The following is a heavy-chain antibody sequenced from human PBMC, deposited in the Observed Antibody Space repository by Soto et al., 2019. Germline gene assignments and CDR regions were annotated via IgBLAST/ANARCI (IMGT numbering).Heavy chain of an antibody. CDR1: GYTLTELS. Sequence: GPSGKVSCKVSGYTLTELSMHWIRQTHGKGLEWMGGFDPEDGETIYAQKFQGRVTMTEDTSTDTAYMELSSLRSEDTAVYYCATIGTITMVRGVITQNGMDVWSQGTTVT. V-gene: IGHV1-24*01. CDR3: ATIGTITMVRGVITQNGMDV. CDR2: FDPEDGET. D-gene: IGHD3-10*01. J-gene: IGHJ6*02.